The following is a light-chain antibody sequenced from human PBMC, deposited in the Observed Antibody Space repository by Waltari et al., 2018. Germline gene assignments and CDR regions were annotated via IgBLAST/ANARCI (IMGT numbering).Light chain of an antibody. CDR1: SSDVGGYNY. J-gene: IGLJ3*02. CDR2: DVS. Sequence: QSALTPPASVSGSPGQSNTILCTGTSSDVGGYNYVSCYQQHPGKAPKLMIYDVSGRPSGVPNHFSGSKSGNTASLTISGLQAEDEADYYCSSYTSSNTWVFGGGTKLTVL. V-gene: IGLV2-14*01. CDR3: SSYTSSNTWV.